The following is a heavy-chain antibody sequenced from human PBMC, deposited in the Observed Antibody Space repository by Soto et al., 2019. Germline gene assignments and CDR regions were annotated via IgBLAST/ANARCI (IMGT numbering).Heavy chain of an antibody. CDR1: GGSISSGNFS. D-gene: IGHD3-3*01. CDR3: ARSVHYEGIRMEFDY. J-gene: IGHJ4*02. Sequence: PSETLSLTCTVSGGSISSGNFSWSWIRQTPGKGLEWIGYIFHSGATFYNSSLKTRVTISVDTPKNQFSLKLSSVTAADTAVYYCARSVHYEGIRMEFDYWGQGTLVTVSS. V-gene: IGHV4-30-2*02. CDR2: IFHSGAT.